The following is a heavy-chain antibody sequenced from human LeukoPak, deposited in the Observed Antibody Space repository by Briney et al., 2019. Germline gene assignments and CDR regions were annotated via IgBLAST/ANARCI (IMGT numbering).Heavy chain of an antibody. J-gene: IGHJ4*02. CDR1: GFTVSSNY. Sequence: GGSLRLSCAASGFTVSSNYMSWVRQAPGKGLEWVSIIYSGGNAYYADSVKGRFTISRDDSKNTLYLQMNSLRAEDTAVYYCARYRGNPLGGLDYWGQGTLVTVSS. V-gene: IGHV3-53*01. D-gene: IGHD3-10*01. CDR3: ARYRGNPLGGLDY. CDR2: IYSGGNA.